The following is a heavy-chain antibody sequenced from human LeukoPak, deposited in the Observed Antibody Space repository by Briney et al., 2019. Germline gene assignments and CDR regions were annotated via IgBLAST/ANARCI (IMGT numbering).Heavy chain of an antibody. V-gene: IGHV4-39*07. J-gene: IGHJ3*02. CDR2: IYYSGST. CDR3: ARDLAVAGTSAFDI. D-gene: IGHD6-19*01. Sequence: SETLSLTCTVSGGSISSSSYYWGWIRQPPGKGLEWIGSIYYSGSTNYNPSLKSRVTISVDTSKNQFSLKLSSVTAADTAVYYCARDLAVAGTSAFDIWGQGTMVTVSS. CDR1: GGSISSSSYY.